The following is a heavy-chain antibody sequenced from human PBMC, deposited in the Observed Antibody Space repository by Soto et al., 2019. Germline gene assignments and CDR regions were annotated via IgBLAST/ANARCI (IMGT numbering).Heavy chain of an antibody. D-gene: IGHD2-2*01. Sequence: QVQLVESGGGVVQPGRSLRLSCAASGFTFSSYAMHWVRQAPGKGLEWVAVISYDGSNKYYADSVKGRFTIYRDNSKNTLYLQMNSLRAEDTAVYYCVRVFGGYCSSTSCFPIDYWGQGTLVTVSS. CDR3: VRVFGGYCSSTSCFPIDY. CDR1: GFTFSSYA. CDR2: ISYDGSNK. J-gene: IGHJ4*02. V-gene: IGHV3-30-3*01.